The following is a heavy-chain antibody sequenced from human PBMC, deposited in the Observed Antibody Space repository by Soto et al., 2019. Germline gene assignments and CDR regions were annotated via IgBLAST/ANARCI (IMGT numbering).Heavy chain of an antibody. J-gene: IGHJ4*02. Sequence: QVQLVQSGAEVKNPGASVKVSCKTSGYTFTKYGVGWVRQAPGQGLEWMGWISGSSGNANYAEKVQGRITLTTDTSTSTAYIERRSLRSDDTAVYYCAREMAGLGGEYDSWGQGTLVTVSS. CDR2: ISGSSGNA. CDR1: GYTFTKYG. V-gene: IGHV1-18*01. D-gene: IGHD3-16*01. CDR3: AREMAGLGGEYDS.